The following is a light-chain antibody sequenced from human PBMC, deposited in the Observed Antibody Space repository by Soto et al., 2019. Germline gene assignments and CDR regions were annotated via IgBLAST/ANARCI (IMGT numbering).Light chain of an antibody. Sequence: QSVLTQPPSASGSPGQSVTISCTGTSSDVGGYNYVSWYQQHPGKAPKVMIYEVSKRPSGVPDRFSGSKSGNTASLTVSGLQAEDEADYYCSSYAGSNNYVFGTGTKLTVL. V-gene: IGLV2-8*01. CDR2: EVS. J-gene: IGLJ1*01. CDR3: SSYAGSNNYV. CDR1: SSDVGGYNY.